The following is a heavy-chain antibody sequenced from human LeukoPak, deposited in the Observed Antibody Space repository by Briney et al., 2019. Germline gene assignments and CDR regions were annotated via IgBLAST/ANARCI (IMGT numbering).Heavy chain of an antibody. CDR2: ISGSGGST. V-gene: IGHV3-23*01. Sequence: GGSLRLSCAASGFSFSDAWMNWVRQAPGKGLEWVSAISGSGGSTYYADSVKGRFTISRDNSKNTLYLQMNSLRAEDTAVYYCAKVRLGATTDAFDIWGQGTMVTVSS. J-gene: IGHJ3*02. CDR3: AKVRLGATTDAFDI. CDR1: GFSFSDAW. D-gene: IGHD1-26*01.